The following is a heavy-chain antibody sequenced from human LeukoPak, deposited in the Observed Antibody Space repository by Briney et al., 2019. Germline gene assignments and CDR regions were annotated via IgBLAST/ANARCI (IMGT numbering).Heavy chain of an antibody. CDR3: STGIFGAFNM. D-gene: IGHD3-10*02. CDR2: IKSKTDGGTT. Sequence: GGSLRLSCAASGFTFSNVWMNWVRQAPGKGLGWVGRIKSKTDGGTTDYAAPVKGRFTISRDDSKNTLYLQMNSLKTEDIAVYYCSTGIFGAFNMWGQGTMVTVSP. V-gene: IGHV3-15*01. CDR1: GFTFSNVW. J-gene: IGHJ3*02.